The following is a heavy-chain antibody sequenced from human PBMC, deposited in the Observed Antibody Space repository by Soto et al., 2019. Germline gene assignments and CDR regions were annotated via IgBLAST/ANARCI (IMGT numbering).Heavy chain of an antibody. V-gene: IGHV3-23*01. CDR2: IGGSGGDT. CDR3: ARRTWRGRADY. D-gene: IGHD3-3*01. CDR1: GCPFSSYA. J-gene: IGHJ4*02. Sequence: GGSLRLSCAASGCPFSSYAMSWVRQAPGKGLEWVSAIGGSGGDTFYADSVKGRFTVSRDNAENTLSLQLNSLRVEDTAIYYCARRTWRGRADYWGQGILVT.